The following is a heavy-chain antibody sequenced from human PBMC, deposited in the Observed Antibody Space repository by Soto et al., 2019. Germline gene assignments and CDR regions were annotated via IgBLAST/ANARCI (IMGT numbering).Heavy chain of an antibody. CDR2: ITHNGGT. V-gene: IGHV4-34*01. CDR1: GGSFSGYS. CDR3: ERGPYSGSHSCY. Sequence: QVQLQQWGAGLLKPSETLSLTCAVSGGSFSGYSWSWIRQPPGKGLEWIGEITHNGGTNYNPSLTRRGAISVDTSENQLSLDLSAVRAAAMAVYSCERGPYSGSHSCYWCQGTLVIVSS. J-gene: IGHJ4*02. D-gene: IGHD1-26*01.